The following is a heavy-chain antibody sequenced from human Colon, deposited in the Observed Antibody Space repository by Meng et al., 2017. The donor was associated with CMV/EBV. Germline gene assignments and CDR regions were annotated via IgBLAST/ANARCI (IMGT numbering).Heavy chain of an antibody. J-gene: IGHJ5*01. CDR1: EDKVSTNSAT. Sequence: SQTLSLTCAISEDKVSTNSATWNWIRQSPSRGLEWLARTYLRSKWYTAYAESVRSRINITTDTSKNQLSLQLSSVTPEDTAVYYCVRGSSGWGNWFDSWGQGTLVTVSS. D-gene: IGHD6-19*01. V-gene: IGHV6-1*01. CDR3: VRGSSGWGNWFDS. CDR2: TYLRSKWYT.